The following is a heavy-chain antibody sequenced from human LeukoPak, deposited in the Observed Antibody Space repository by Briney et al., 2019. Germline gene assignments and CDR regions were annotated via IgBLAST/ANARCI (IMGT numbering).Heavy chain of an antibody. CDR3: AREKLLWLGELFQAPKYYGMDV. J-gene: IGHJ6*02. CDR1: GFTFSSYS. Sequence: PGGSLRLSCAASGFTFSSYSMNWVRQAPGKGLEWVSSISSSSSYIYYADSVKGRFTISRDNAKNSLYLQMNSLRAEDTAVYYCAREKLLWLGELFQAPKYYGMDVWGQGTTVTVSS. CDR2: ISSSSSYI. V-gene: IGHV3-21*01. D-gene: IGHD3-10*01.